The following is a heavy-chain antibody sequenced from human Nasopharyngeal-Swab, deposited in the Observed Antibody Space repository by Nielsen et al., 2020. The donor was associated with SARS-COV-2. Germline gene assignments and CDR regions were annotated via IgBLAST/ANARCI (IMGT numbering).Heavy chain of an antibody. V-gene: IGHV3-23*01. D-gene: IGHD3-3*01. Sequence: WIRQPPGKGLEWVSAISGSGGSTYYADSVKGRFTISRDNSKNTLYLQMNSLRAGDTAVYYCAKDIARGGYYVDYWGQGTLVTVSS. J-gene: IGHJ4*02. CDR3: AKDIARGGYYVDY. CDR2: ISGSGGST.